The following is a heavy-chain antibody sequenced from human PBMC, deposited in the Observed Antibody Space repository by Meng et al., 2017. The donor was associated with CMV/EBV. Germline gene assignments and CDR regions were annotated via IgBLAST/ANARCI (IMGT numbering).Heavy chain of an antibody. J-gene: IGHJ6*02. Sequence: GGSLRLSCAASGFTVSSNYMSWVRQAPGKGLVWVSRINSDGSSTSYADSVKGRFTISRDNAKNTLYLHMNSLRAEDTAVYYCARDHRSMDVWGQGTTVTVSS. CDR1: GFTVSSNY. V-gene: IGHV3-74*01. CDR2: INSDGSST. CDR3: ARDHRSMDV.